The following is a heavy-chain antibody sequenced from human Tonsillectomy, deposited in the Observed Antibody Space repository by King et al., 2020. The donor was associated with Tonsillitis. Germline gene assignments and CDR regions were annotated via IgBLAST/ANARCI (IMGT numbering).Heavy chain of an antibody. D-gene: IGHD6-6*01. V-gene: IGHV4-30-4*01. Sequence: VQLQESGPGLVKPSQTLSLTCSVSGGSISSGDYYWSWIRQPPGKGLEWIANIYYSGSTYYKPSLKSRVTISIDTSENQFSLKLSSVTAADTAVYYCARVVLGYYYGIDVWGQGTTVTVSS. J-gene: IGHJ6*02. CDR2: IYYSGST. CDR1: GGSISSGDYY. CDR3: ARVVLGYYYGIDV.